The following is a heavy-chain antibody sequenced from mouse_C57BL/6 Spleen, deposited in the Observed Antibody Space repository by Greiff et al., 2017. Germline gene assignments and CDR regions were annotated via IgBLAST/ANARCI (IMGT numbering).Heavy chain of an antibody. J-gene: IGHJ4*01. CDR1: GYSFTDYN. Sequence: EVQGVESGPELVKPGASVKISCKASGYSFTDYNMNWVKQSNGKSLEWIGVINPNYGTTSYNQKFKGKATLTVDQSSSTAYMQLNSLTSEDSAVYYCARDYYGSSYYYAMDYWGQGTSVTVSS. CDR2: INPNYGTT. D-gene: IGHD1-1*01. CDR3: ARDYYGSSYYYAMDY. V-gene: IGHV1-39*01.